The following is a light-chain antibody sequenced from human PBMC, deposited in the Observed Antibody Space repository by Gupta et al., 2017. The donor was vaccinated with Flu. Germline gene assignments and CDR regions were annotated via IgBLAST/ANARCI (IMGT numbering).Light chain of an antibody. CDR1: QSLLDSNGNNY. V-gene: IGKV2-28*01. Sequence: PVTPGEPASISCRSSQSLLDSNGNNYLDWDRQKPGQSPQLLIYWGSKRAYGVPDRFSGSGSGTDFTLKSSRGEAEDVGVYYCMQGLQTWTFGQGTKVEIK. CDR3: MQGLQTWT. CDR2: WGS. J-gene: IGKJ1*01.